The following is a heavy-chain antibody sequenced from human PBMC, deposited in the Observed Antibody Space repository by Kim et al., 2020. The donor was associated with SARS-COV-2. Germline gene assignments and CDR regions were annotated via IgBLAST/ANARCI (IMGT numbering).Heavy chain of an antibody. V-gene: IGHV3-33*01. CDR2: IWHDGSNS. CDR1: GFNSSYFG. Sequence: GGSLRLSCAASGFNSSYFGMHWVRQAPGKGLEWVAVIWHDGSNSYYADSVKDRFTISRDNSKNMLHLQMHSLRAEDTGVYFCAREGTMTTIDYWGQGILLTVSS. D-gene: IGHD4-17*01. J-gene: IGHJ4*02. CDR3: AREGTMTTIDY.